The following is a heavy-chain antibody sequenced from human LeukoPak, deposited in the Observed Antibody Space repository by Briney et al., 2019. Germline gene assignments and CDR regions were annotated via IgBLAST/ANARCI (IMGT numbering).Heavy chain of an antibody. J-gene: IGHJ5*02. Sequence: GGSLRLSCAASGFTFSSYWMIWVRQAPGKGLEWVANIKQDGSEKYYVDSVKGRFTISRDSAKNSLYLQMNSLRAEDTAVYYCASDLGGSWFNWFDPWGQGTLVTVSS. CDR3: ASDLGGSWFNWFDP. D-gene: IGHD6-13*01. V-gene: IGHV3-7*01. CDR1: GFTFSSYW. CDR2: IKQDGSEK.